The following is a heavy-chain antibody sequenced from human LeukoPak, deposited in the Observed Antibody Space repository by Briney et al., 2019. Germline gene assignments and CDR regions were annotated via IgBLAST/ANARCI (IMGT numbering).Heavy chain of an antibody. J-gene: IGHJ4*02. CDR2: ISYDGSNK. CDR3: ATPLDYYDRSDSHQGGD. Sequence: GGSLRLSCAASGFTFSSYAMHWVRQAPGKGLEWVAVISYDGSNKYYADSVKGRFTISRDNAKNSVYLQMNSLRAEDTAVYYCATPLDYYDRSDSHQGGDWGQGTLVTVSS. CDR1: GFTFSSYA. D-gene: IGHD3-22*01. V-gene: IGHV3-30*04.